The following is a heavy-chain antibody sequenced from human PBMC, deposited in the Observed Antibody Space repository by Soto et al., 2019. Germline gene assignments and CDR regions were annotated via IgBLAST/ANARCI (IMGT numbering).Heavy chain of an antibody. CDR3: ARDKGAYCGGDCYSTWFDP. D-gene: IGHD2-21*02. Sequence: QVQLVQSGAEVKKPGASVKVSCKASGYTFTSYGISWVRQAPGQGLEWMGWSSAYSGNTNYAQKLQGRVTMTPDTSTSTAYMELRSLRSDDTAVYYCARDKGAYCGGDCYSTWFDPWGQGTLVTVSS. V-gene: IGHV1-18*01. CDR1: GYTFTSYG. J-gene: IGHJ5*02. CDR2: SSAYSGNT.